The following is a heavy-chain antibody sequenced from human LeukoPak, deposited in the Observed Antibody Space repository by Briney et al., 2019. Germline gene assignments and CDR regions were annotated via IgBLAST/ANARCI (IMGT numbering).Heavy chain of an antibody. CDR2: ISYDGSNK. Sequence: GGSLRLSCAASGFTFSGYGMHWVRQAPGKGLEWVALISYDGSNKYYADSVKGRFIISRDISKNTLYLQVNSLRAEDTAVYYCARDRMGAILYFDSWGQGTLVTVSS. D-gene: IGHD1-26*01. CDR1: GFTFSGYG. J-gene: IGHJ4*02. V-gene: IGHV3-30*03. CDR3: ARDRMGAILYFDS.